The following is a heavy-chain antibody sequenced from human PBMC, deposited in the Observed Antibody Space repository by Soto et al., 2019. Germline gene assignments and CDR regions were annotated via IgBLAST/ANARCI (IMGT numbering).Heavy chain of an antibody. Sequence: EVQLLESGGGLVQPEGSLRLSCAASGFTFRNYAMSWVRQAPGKGPEWVSGISGSGGSTSYADSVKGRFTISRDNSKNTLDRQMYSLRVDDTAVYYCARKGTVAASHDALDIWGQGTMVTVSS. CDR1: GFTFRNYA. D-gene: IGHD2-15*01. J-gene: IGHJ3*02. CDR3: ARKGTVAASHDALDI. V-gene: IGHV3-23*01. CDR2: ISGSGGST.